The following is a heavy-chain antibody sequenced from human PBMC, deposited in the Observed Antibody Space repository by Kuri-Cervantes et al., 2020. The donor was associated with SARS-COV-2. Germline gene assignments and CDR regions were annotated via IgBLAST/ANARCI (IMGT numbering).Heavy chain of an antibody. CDR3: ARGPWHQLPWFDP. Sequence: GESLKISCAASGFTFSSYSMNWVRQAPGKGLEWVSSISSSSSYIYYADSVKGRFTISRDNAKNSLYLQMNSLRAEDTAVYYCARGPWHQLPWFDPWGQGTLVTVSS. CDR2: ISSSSSYI. V-gene: IGHV3-21*01. J-gene: IGHJ5*02. D-gene: IGHD2-2*01. CDR1: GFTFSSYS.